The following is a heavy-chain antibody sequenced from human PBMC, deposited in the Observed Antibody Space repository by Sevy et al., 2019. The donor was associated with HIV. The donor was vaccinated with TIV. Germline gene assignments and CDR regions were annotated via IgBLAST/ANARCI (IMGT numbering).Heavy chain of an antibody. V-gene: IGHV1-2*06. CDR3: ARDAAGGTTNSCMDV. D-gene: IGHD1-7*01. J-gene: IGHJ6*02. CDR2: VYPNSGGT. Sequence: ASVKVSCKASGYTFTGDYLHWVRQAPGQGLEWMGRVYPNSGGTNYARKFQGRVIMTRDTSISTAYMELTRLRFDDTAVYFGARDAAGGTTNSCMDVWGQGTTVTVSS. CDR1: GYTFTGDY.